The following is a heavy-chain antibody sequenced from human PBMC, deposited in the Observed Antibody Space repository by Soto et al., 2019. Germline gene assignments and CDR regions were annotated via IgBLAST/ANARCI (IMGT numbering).Heavy chain of an antibody. V-gene: IGHV3-21*01. CDR1: GFTFSSYN. J-gene: IGHJ3*02. Sequence: PGGSLRLSCAASGFTFSSYNMNWVRQAPGKGLEWVSAISNGRPYMNYADSVKGRFTISRDNAKNSLYLQMNSLRPEDTAVYFCAREDDFAFDIWGQGTMVTVSS. D-gene: IGHD3-16*01. CDR3: AREDDFAFDI. CDR2: ISNGRPYM.